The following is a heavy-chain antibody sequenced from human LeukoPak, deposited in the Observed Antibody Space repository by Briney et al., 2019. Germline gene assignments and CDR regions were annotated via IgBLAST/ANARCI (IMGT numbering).Heavy chain of an antibody. CDR3: ARVRFGGTFDL. Sequence: GGSLRLSCAASGFTVSSSYMSWVRQAPGKELEWVSVIYPSGSTYYTDSVKGRFTTSGDNTENTLYLQMNSLTAEDTAMYYCARVRFGGTFDLWGQGTMVTVSS. D-gene: IGHD4-23*01. CDR1: GFTVSSSY. V-gene: IGHV3-53*01. J-gene: IGHJ3*01. CDR2: IYPSGST.